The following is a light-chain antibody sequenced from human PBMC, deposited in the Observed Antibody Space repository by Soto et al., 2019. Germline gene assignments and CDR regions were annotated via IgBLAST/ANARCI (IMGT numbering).Light chain of an antibody. V-gene: IGKV1-9*01. CDR3: QQLQSYPFT. CDR1: QGISSS. CDR2: ETS. Sequence: DIQLTQSPSFLSASVADRVTITYRASQGISSSLAWYQQKPGEAPNLLIYETSTWQRGVPSRFSGSGSGTEFTLPISSLQPEDFATYYCQQLQSYPFTFGPGTKVDIK. J-gene: IGKJ3*01.